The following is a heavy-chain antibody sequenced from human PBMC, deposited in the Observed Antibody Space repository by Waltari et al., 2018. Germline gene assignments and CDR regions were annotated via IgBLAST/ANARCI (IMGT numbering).Heavy chain of an antibody. CDR1: GSSFPDQF. CDR3: MTLPIFGLVIKNY. V-gene: IGHV1-69-2*01. Sequence: EVHLTQSGAEVKKPGATVKISCKASGSSFPDQFLHWVRQAPGNGPEWIGRVDPEDGETTLAEKFEGRVTITADTSTDTAYMDLSRLRSEDTALYYCMTLPIFGLVIKNYWGQGTLVTVSS. J-gene: IGHJ1*01. D-gene: IGHD3-3*01. CDR2: VDPEDGET.